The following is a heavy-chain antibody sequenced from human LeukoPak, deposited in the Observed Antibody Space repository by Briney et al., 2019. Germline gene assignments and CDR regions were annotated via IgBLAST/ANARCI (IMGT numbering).Heavy chain of an antibody. J-gene: IGHJ5*02. D-gene: IGHD5-24*01. CDR1: GGSFSGYY. Sequence: SETLSLTCAVYGGSFSGYYWSWIRQPPGKGLEWIGEINHSGSTNYNPSLKSRVTISVDTSKNQFSLKLSSVTAADTAVYYCARVPEMATITNWFDPWGQGTLVTVSS. CDR2: INHSGST. CDR3: ARVPEMATITNWFDP. V-gene: IGHV4-34*01.